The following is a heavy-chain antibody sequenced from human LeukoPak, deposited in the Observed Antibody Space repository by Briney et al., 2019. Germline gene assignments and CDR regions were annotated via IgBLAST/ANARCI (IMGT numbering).Heavy chain of an antibody. CDR1: GFTFSSYA. CDR3: ARGYRYGLYYFDY. D-gene: IGHD5-18*01. V-gene: IGHV3-23*01. Sequence: GGSLRLSCAASGFTFSSYAMSWVRQPPGNGLEWGSAISGSGGTTYYADSVKGRFTISRDNSKNPLYLQMNSLRAQDTAGCYCARGYRYGLYYFDYWGQGTLVTVSS. CDR2: ISGSGGTT. J-gene: IGHJ4*02.